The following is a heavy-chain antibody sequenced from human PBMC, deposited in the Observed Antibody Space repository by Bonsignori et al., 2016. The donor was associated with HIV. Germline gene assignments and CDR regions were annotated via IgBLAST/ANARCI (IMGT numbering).Heavy chain of an antibody. V-gene: IGHV3-23*01. J-gene: IGHJ4*02. D-gene: IGHD2-8*01. CDR3: AKGPLMVYAPFDY. CDR2: ISGSGGST. Sequence: VRQAPGKGLEWVSAISGSGGSTYYADSVKGRFTISRDNSKNTLYLQMNSLRAEDTAVYYCAKGPLMVYAPFDYWGQGTLVTVSS.